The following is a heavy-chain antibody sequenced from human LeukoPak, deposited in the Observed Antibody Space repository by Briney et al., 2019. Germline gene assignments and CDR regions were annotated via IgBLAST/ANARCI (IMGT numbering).Heavy chain of an antibody. CDR2: IYTSGST. V-gene: IGHV4-4*07. J-gene: IGHJ4*02. D-gene: IGHD4-17*01. CDR3: AEGSTVTLDY. Sequence: ASETLSLTCTVSGGSISSYYWSWIRQPAGKGLEWIGRIYTSGSTNYSPSLKSRVTMSVDTSKNQFSLKLSSVTAADTAVYYCAEGSTVTLDYWGQGTLVTVSS. CDR1: GGSISSYY.